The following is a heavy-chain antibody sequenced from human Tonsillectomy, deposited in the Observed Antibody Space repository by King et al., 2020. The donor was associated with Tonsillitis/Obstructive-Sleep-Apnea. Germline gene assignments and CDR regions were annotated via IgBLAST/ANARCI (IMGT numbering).Heavy chain of an antibody. CDR3: ARSYSNHGGWFDP. CDR2: ISYDGSNK. V-gene: IGHV3-30*04. D-gene: IGHD4-11*01. J-gene: IGHJ5*02. Sequence: VQLVESGGGVVQPGRSLRLSCAASGFTFSSYAMHWVRQAPGKGLEWVAVISYDGSNKYYADSVKGRFTISRDNSKNTLYLQMNSLRAEDTAVYYCARSYSNHGGWFDPWGQGTLVTVSS. CDR1: GFTFSSYA.